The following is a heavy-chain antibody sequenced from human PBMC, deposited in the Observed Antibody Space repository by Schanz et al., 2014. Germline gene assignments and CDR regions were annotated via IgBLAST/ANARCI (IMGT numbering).Heavy chain of an antibody. J-gene: IGHJ4*02. D-gene: IGHD3-3*01. CDR3: TRYYGASGTDS. Sequence: QVQLVQSGAEVKKPGSSMKVSCTASGGTFNSYTINWVRQAPGQGLEWMGSIIPILGIANYAQKFQGRVTITADRSTSTAYMELSSPRSEDTALYGCTRYYGASGTDSWGQGTLVTVSS. CDR1: GGTFNSYT. CDR2: IIPILGIA. V-gene: IGHV1-69*02.